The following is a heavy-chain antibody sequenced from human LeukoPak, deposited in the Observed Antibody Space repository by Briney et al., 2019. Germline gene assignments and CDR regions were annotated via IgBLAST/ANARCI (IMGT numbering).Heavy chain of an antibody. Sequence: GGSQRLSCVVSGFTLSSYAMRWIRQAPGKGLEWVSSISRSGSTKYYADSVKGRFTISRDNAKNSLFLQMNSLRAEDTAVYYCARVLRYCSGGNCYSGGLGYMDVWGKGTTVTISS. V-gene: IGHV3-11*01. J-gene: IGHJ6*03. CDR3: ARVLRYCSGGNCYSGGLGYMDV. CDR1: GFTLSSYA. D-gene: IGHD2-15*01. CDR2: ISRSGSTK.